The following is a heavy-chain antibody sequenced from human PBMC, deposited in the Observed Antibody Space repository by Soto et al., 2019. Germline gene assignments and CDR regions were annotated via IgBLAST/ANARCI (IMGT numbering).Heavy chain of an antibody. CDR2: INPNSGGT. J-gene: IGHJ4*02. V-gene: IGHV1-2*02. CDR1: GYTFTGYY. D-gene: IGHD1-26*01. Sequence: GASVKVSCKASGYTFTGYYMHCVRQAPGQGLEWMGWINPNSGGTNYAQKFQGRVTMTRDTSISTAYMELSRLRSDDTAVYYCARDSGSYSGEERFDYWGQGTLVTVSS. CDR3: ARDSGSYSGEERFDY.